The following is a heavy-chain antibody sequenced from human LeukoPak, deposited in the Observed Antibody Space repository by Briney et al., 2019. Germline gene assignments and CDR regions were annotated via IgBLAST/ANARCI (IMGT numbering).Heavy chain of an antibody. CDR2: IIPIFGTA. CDR3: ATDSSGWYGWFDP. CDR1: GGTFSSYA. Sequence: GASVKVSCKASGGTFSSYAIGWVRQAPGQGLEWMGGIIPIFGTANYAQKFQGRVTITADESTSTAYMELSSLRSEDTAVYYCATDSSGWYGWFDPWGQGTLVTVSS. V-gene: IGHV1-69*13. J-gene: IGHJ5*02. D-gene: IGHD6-19*01.